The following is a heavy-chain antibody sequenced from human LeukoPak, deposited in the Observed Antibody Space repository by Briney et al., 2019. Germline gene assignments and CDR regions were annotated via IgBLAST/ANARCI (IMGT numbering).Heavy chain of an antibody. Sequence: SQTLSITCTVSGGSISSGGCSWSWIRQHPGKGLEWIGYIYYSGSTYYNPSLKSRVTISVDTSKNQFSLKLSSVTAADTAVYYCARHGSPTYYDFWSGNQHGGDYYYYGMDVWGQGTTVTVSS. CDR1: GGSISSGGCS. CDR2: IYYSGST. CDR3: ARHGSPTYYDFWSGNQHGGDYYYYGMDV. D-gene: IGHD3-3*01. V-gene: IGHV4-31*03. J-gene: IGHJ6*02.